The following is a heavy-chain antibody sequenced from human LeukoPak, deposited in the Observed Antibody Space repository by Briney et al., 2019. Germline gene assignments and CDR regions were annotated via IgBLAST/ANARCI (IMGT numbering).Heavy chain of an antibody. CDR2: IKQDGSEK. D-gene: IGHD2-8*01. CDR1: GFTFSNAW. V-gene: IGHV3-7*01. Sequence: GGSLRLSCAASGFTFSNAWMSWVRQAPGKGLEWVANIKQDGSEKYYVDSVKGRFTISRDNAKNSLYLQMNSLRAEDTAVYYCARYDGVRGYYYYGMDVWGQGTTVTVSS. J-gene: IGHJ6*02. CDR3: ARYDGVRGYYYYGMDV.